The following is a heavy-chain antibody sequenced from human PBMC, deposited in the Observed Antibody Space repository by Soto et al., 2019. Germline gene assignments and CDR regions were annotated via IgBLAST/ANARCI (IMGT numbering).Heavy chain of an antibody. Sequence: QITLKESGPTLVKPTQTLTLTCTFSGFSLSTTGVGVGWIRQPPGKALEWLALIYWDDDRRYSPSLKSRLTISADTSKNQVDRTMPNMDPVDTATYYCAHKDPGDYDSGNEYLPHWGQGTLVTVSS. CDR3: AHKDPGDYDSGNEYLPH. J-gene: IGHJ1*01. CDR1: GFSLSTTGVG. CDR2: IYWDDDR. V-gene: IGHV2-5*02. D-gene: IGHD3-22*01.